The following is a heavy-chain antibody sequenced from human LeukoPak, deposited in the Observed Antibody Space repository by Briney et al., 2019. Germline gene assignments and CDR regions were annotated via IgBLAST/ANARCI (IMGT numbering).Heavy chain of an antibody. CDR1: GFTFTNYE. CDR2: ISSGSRTI. Sequence: GGSLRLSCAASGFTFTNYEMNWVRLAPGKGLEWVAHISSGSRTIHYADSVKGRFTILRDNAKNALYLQMDSLRAEDTAVYYCARDPTSGATYWYSDLWGRGTLVTVSS. D-gene: IGHD1-14*01. J-gene: IGHJ2*01. CDR3: ARDPTSGATYWYSDL. V-gene: IGHV3-48*03.